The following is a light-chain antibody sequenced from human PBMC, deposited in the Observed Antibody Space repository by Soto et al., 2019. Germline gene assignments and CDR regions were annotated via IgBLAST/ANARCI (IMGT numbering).Light chain of an antibody. Sequence: EIVLTQSPGTLSLSPGERATLSCRASQSVSSSYLAWYQQKPDQAPRLLIYGASSRATGIPDRFSGSGSGTDFTLTISRLEPEDFAVYYCQQYGSSPGFGGGTKVEIK. CDR3: QQYGSSPG. CDR2: GAS. V-gene: IGKV3-20*01. J-gene: IGKJ4*01. CDR1: QSVSSSY.